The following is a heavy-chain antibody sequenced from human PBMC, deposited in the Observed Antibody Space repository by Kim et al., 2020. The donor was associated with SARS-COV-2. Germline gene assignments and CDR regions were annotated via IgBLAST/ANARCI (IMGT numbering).Heavy chain of an antibody. D-gene: IGHD1-1*01. J-gene: IGHJ4*02. CDR3: AKGESNNWFFFDY. V-gene: IGHV3-23*01. Sequence: ADSVKGRFAISRANSKKTLYLQMNSLRAEDTALYYCAKGESNNWFFFDYWGQGTLVTVSS.